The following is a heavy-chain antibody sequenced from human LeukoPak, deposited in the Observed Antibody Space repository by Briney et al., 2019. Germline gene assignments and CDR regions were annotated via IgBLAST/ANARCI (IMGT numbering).Heavy chain of an antibody. V-gene: IGHV4-59*08. D-gene: IGHD3-22*01. CDR2: IYSSGST. CDR1: GGSISTYY. J-gene: IGHJ4*02. Sequence: SETLSLTCTVSGGSISTYYWSWIRQPPGKGLEWIGYIYSSGSTNYNPSLKSRVTISVDTPKNQFSLKLSSVTAADTAVYYCARHYYDSSGHFPTDYWGQGTLVTVSS. CDR3: ARHYYDSSGHFPTDY.